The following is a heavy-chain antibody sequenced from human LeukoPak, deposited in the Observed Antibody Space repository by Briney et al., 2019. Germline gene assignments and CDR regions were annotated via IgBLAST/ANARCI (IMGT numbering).Heavy chain of an antibody. CDR1: GGTFSDYS. CDR2: IIPIVNMV. D-gene: IGHD5-24*01. V-gene: IGHV1-69*02. J-gene: IGHJ4*02. Sequence: SVKVSCKASGGTFSDYSISWVRQAPGQGFQWMGRIIPIVNMVDYAKRFQGRVTITADKSTSTAHMELSSLRSEDTAVYYCARGDGYNGFRYWGQGTLVTVSS. CDR3: ARGDGYNGFRY.